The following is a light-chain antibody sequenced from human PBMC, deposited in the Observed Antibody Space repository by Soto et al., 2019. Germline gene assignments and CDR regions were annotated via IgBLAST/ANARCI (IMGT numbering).Light chain of an antibody. CDR3: QTWATGIRV. V-gene: IGLV4-69*01. J-gene: IGLJ3*02. Sequence: QSVLTQSPSASASLGASVKLTCTLSSGHSSYAIAWLQQQPEKGPRYLMKLNSDGSHTKGDGIPDRFSGSSSGAERYLTISSLQSEDEADCYCQTWATGIRVFGGGTQLTVL. CDR2: LNSDGSH. CDR1: SGHSSYA.